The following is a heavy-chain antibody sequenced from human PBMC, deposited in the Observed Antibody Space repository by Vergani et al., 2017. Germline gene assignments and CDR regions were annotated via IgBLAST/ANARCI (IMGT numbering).Heavy chain of an antibody. V-gene: IGHV4-39*01. J-gene: IGHJ3*02. CDR1: GGSISSSSYY. CDR3: ARRVAMVRGVTAFDI. D-gene: IGHD3-10*01. CDR2: IYYSGST. Sequence: QLQLQESGPGLVKPSETLSLTCTVSGGSISSSSYYWGWIRQPPGKGLEWIGSIYYSGSTYYNPSLKSRVTISVDTSKNQFSLKLSSGTAADTAVYYCARRVAMVRGVTAFDIWGQGTMVTVAS.